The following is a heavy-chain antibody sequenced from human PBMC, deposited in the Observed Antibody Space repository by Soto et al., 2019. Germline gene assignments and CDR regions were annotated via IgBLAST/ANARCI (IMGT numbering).Heavy chain of an antibody. V-gene: IGHV4-31*03. CDR3: AREPSVGSNAFDI. Sequence: SETLSLTCTVSGGSISSGGYYWSWIRQHPGKGLEWIGYIYYSGSTYYNPSLKSRVTISVDTSKNQFSLKLSSVTAADTAVYYCAREPSVGSNAFDIWGQGTMVTVSS. D-gene: IGHD2-15*01. CDR2: IYYSGST. J-gene: IGHJ3*02. CDR1: GGSISSGGYY.